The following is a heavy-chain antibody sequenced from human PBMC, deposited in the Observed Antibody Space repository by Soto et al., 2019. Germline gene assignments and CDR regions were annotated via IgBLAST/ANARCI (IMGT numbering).Heavy chain of an antibody. CDR3: AHRRHFCSGATCYVWFDP. Sequence: ITLKESGPTLVNPTQTLTLTCTFSGFSLTTSGVGVGWIRQPPGKALEWLALIYWNDDRYYSPSLKSRLTITKDASKNQVVLTVTNMDPADTATYYCAHRRHFCSGATCYVWFDPWGQGTLVTVSS. V-gene: IGHV2-5*01. J-gene: IGHJ5*02. D-gene: IGHD2-15*01. CDR1: GFSLTTSGVG. CDR2: IYWNDDR.